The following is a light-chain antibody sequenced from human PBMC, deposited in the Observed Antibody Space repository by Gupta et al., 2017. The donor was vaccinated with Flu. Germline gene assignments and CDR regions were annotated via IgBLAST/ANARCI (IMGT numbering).Light chain of an antibody. Sequence: QSALPPPPSASGSPGQSVTISCTGTSSDVGGYNYVSWYQQHPGKAPKLMIYEVSKRPSGVPGRFSGSKSGNTASLTVSGLQAEDEADYYCSSYAGSNYYVFGTGTKVTVL. CDR2: EVS. CDR3: SSYAGSNYYV. J-gene: IGLJ1*01. CDR1: SSDVGGYNY. V-gene: IGLV2-8*01.